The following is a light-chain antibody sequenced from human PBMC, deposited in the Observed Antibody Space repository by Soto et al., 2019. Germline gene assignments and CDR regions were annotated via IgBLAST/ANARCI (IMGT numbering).Light chain of an antibody. CDR3: QTWGTGPAV. CDR1: SGHSSYA. J-gene: IGLJ7*01. V-gene: IGLV4-69*01. CDR2: LNSDGSH. Sequence: QPVLTQSPSASASLGVSVKLTCTLSSGHSSYAIAWHQQQPEKGPRYLMKLNSDGSHSKGDGIPDRFSGSSSGAERYLTISSLQSEDEADYYCQTWGTGPAVFGGGTQLTVL.